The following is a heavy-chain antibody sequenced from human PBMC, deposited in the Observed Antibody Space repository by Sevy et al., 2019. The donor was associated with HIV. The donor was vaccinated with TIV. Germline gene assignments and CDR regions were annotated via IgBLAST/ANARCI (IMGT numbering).Heavy chain of an antibody. CDR3: VRDKEVGASILDA. J-gene: IGHJ5*02. CDR2: IKQDGSEA. D-gene: IGHD1-26*01. V-gene: IGHV3-7*03. Sequence: GGSLRLSCVASGFNFRNLWMSWVRQAPGKGLECVSDIKQDGSEAYYVDSVKGRFTISRDNAKNSLYLQRNSLRDEDTAMYFCVRDKEVGASILDAWGQGTPVTVSS. CDR1: GFNFRNLW.